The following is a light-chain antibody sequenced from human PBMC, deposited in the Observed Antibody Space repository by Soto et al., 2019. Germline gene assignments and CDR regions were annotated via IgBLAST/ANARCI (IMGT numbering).Light chain of an antibody. CDR3: CSYAGTYSWV. Sequence: QSALTQPRSVSRSPGQSVTISCTGTSSDVGGYNYVSWYQHHPGKAPKLIVYDVTERPSGVPDRFSGSKSGNTASLTISGLQAEDEPDYYCCSYAGTYSWVFGGGTKLTVL. J-gene: IGLJ3*02. V-gene: IGLV2-11*01. CDR1: SSDVGGYNY. CDR2: DVT.